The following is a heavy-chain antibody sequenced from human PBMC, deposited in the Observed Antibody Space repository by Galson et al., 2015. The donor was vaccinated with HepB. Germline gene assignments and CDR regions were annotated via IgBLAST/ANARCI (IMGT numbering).Heavy chain of an antibody. CDR3: ARESGDYSNFRGYYYYMDV. D-gene: IGHD4-11*01. V-gene: IGHV1-69*13. CDR2: IIPIFGTA. Sequence: SVKVSCKASGGTFSSYAISWVRQAPGQGLEWMGGIIPIFGTANYAQKFRGRVTITADESTSTAYMELSSLRSEDTAVYYCARESGDYSNFRGYYYYMDVWGKGTTVTVSS. CDR1: GGTFSSYA. J-gene: IGHJ6*03.